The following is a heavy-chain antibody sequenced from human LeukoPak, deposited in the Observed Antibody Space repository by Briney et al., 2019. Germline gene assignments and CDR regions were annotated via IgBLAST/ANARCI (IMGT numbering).Heavy chain of an antibody. D-gene: IGHD1-1*01. CDR1: GFTFSSYE. J-gene: IGHJ4*02. CDR3: ARDLGTPSDY. V-gene: IGHV3-48*03. Sequence: GGSLRLSCAASGFTFSSYEMNWVRQAPGQGLEWVSYISSSGSTIYYADSVKGRFTISRDNAKNSLYLQMNSLRAEDTAVYYCARDLGTPSDYWGQGTLVTVSS. CDR2: ISSSGSTI.